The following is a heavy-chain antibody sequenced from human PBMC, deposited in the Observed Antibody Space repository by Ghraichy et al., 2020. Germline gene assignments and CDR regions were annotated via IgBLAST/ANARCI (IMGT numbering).Heavy chain of an antibody. CDR2: INAGNGNT. CDR1: GYTFTSYA. Sequence: ASVKVSCKASGYTFTSYAMHWVRQAPGQRLEWMGWINAGNGNTKYSQKFQGRVTITRDTSASTAYMELSSLRSEDTAVYYCARAYYDSSGYYYHFDYWGQGTLVTVSS. J-gene: IGHJ4*02. V-gene: IGHV1-3*01. CDR3: ARAYYDSSGYYYHFDY. D-gene: IGHD3-22*01.